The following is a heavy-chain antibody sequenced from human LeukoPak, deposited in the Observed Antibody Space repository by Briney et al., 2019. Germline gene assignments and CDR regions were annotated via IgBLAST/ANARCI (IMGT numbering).Heavy chain of an antibody. J-gene: IGHJ6*02. Sequence: GGSLRLSCAASGFTFSTYSMHWVRQAPGKGLEWVAVISYDGSNKYYADSVKGRFTISRDNSKNTLYLQMNSLRAEDTAVYYCAKKAGIDYYDSSGYYYASGGMDVWGQGTTVTVSS. D-gene: IGHD3-22*01. V-gene: IGHV3-30*18. CDR3: AKKAGIDYYDSSGYYYASGGMDV. CDR2: ISYDGSNK. CDR1: GFTFSTYS.